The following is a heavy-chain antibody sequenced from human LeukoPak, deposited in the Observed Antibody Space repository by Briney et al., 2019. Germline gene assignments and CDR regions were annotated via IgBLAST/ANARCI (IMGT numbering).Heavy chain of an antibody. Sequence: SETLSLTCAVYGGSFSGYYWSWIRQPPGKGLEWIGEINHSGSTNYNPSLKSRVTTSVDTSKNQFSLKLSSVTAADTAVYYCARGPWYDFWSGYPPTSYYMDVWGKGTTVTVSS. V-gene: IGHV4-34*01. CDR1: GGSFSGYY. J-gene: IGHJ6*03. CDR3: ARGPWYDFWSGYPPTSYYMDV. CDR2: INHSGST. D-gene: IGHD3-3*01.